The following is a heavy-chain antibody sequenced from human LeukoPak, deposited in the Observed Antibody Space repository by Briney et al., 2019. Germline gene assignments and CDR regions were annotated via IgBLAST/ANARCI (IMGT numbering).Heavy chain of an antibody. D-gene: IGHD3-10*01. V-gene: IGHV3-23*01. J-gene: IGHJ4*02. Sequence: GGSLRLSCAASGFTFSSYGMSWVRQAPGKGLEWVSAISGSGDNTYYADSVKGRFTISRDNSKNTLYLQMNSLRAEDTAVYYCARVTYGSGTYGAFDYWGQGTLVTVSS. CDR1: GFTFSSYG. CDR2: ISGSGDNT. CDR3: ARVTYGSGTYGAFDY.